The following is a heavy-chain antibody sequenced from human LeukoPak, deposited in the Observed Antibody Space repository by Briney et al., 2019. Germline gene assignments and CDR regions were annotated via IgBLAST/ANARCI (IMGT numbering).Heavy chain of an antibody. CDR2: ISYDGNEK. Sequence: GGSLRLSCAASGFSFNYYAMHWVRQAPGKGLEWVVVISYDGNEKDYADPVKGRFTISRDNSKDTVYLQMNSLRAEDTAVYYCGSTIFGIVIDLDSGYYWGQGTLVTVSS. J-gene: IGHJ4*02. CDR3: GSTIFGIVIDLDSGYY. V-gene: IGHV3-30-3*01. D-gene: IGHD3-3*01. CDR1: GFSFNYYA.